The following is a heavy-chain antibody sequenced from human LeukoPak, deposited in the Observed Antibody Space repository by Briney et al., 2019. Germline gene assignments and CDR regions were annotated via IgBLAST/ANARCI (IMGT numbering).Heavy chain of an antibody. CDR2: IRYDGSNE. D-gene: IGHD3-10*01. CDR1: VFTFNTYG. CDR3: AKDRFSYDSGPSNWLDP. Sequence: QPGGSLRLSCVASVFTFNTYGMHWVRQAPGRGLEGVAFIRYDGSNEYCADSVKGRFTVSRDNSKNTLYLQMNSLRTEDTAVYYCAKDRFSYDSGPSNWLDPWGLGTLVTVSS. J-gene: IGHJ5*02. V-gene: IGHV3-30*02.